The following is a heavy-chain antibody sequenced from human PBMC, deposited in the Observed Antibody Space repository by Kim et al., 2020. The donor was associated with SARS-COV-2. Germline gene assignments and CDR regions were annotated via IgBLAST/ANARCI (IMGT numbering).Heavy chain of an antibody. Sequence: INHSRSTNYNPALKSRVTISVDTSKNQFSLKLSSVTAADTAVYYCSRGVWGWGGYWGQGHLVTV. V-gene: IGHV4-34*01. CDR3: SRGVWGWGGY. J-gene: IGHJ4*02. D-gene: IGHD3-16*01. CDR2: INHSRST.